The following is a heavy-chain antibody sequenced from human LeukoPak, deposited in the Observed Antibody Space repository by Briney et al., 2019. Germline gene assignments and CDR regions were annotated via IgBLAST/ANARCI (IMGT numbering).Heavy chain of an antibody. J-gene: IGHJ4*02. CDR1: GGSISSSSYY. D-gene: IGHD2-2*01. CDR3: AVPGVVGLVVPPACPY. V-gene: IGHV4-39*01. Sequence: PSETLSLTCTVSGGSISSSSYYWGWIRQPQGMGLEWIGLIYYSGSTYYNPSLESRVTISVHTSKNQFSLKLSSVTTGYEGTYYCAVPGVVGLVVPPACPYWLQRTLVTVSS. CDR2: IYYSGST.